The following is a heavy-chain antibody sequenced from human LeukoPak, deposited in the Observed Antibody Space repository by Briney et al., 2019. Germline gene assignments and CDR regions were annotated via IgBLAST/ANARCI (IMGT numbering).Heavy chain of an antibody. CDR2: IYSGGST. J-gene: IGHJ4*02. CDR1: GFTVSSNY. Sequence: PGGSLRLSCAASGFTVSSNYMSWVRQAPGRGLEWVSVIYSGGSTYYADSVKGRFTISRDNSKNTLFLQMNSLRAGDTSVYYCARGTVTMVDYWGQGNLVTVS. V-gene: IGHV3-66*01. D-gene: IGHD3-10*01. CDR3: ARGTVTMVDY.